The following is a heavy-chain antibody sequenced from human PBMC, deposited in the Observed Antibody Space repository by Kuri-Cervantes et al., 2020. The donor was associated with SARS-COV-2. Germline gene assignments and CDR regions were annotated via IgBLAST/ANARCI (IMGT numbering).Heavy chain of an antibody. D-gene: IGHD4-23*01. V-gene: IGHV3-23*01. CDR2: ISYHGRDT. CDR3: AKGFMATPPTKYYDP. CDR1: GFTFNNYA. Sequence: ETLSLTCAASGFTFNNYAMAWVRQAPGKGLEWVSVISYHGRDTYYADSVKGRFTISRDSSKDTLYLQMNSLRAEDTAIYYCAKGFMATPPTKYYDPWGQGTLVTVSS. J-gene: IGHJ5*02.